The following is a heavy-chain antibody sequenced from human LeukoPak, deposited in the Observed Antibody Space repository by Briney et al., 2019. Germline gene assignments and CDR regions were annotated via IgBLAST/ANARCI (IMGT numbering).Heavy chain of an antibody. D-gene: IGHD6-19*01. CDR2: IRYDGSNK. CDR3: AREAVHHYYYYMDV. J-gene: IGHJ6*03. CDR1: GFTFSSYG. V-gene: IGHV3-30*02. Sequence: GGSLRLSCAASGFTFSSYGMHWVRQAPGKGLEWVAFIRYDGSNKYYADSVKGRFTISRDNSKNTLYLQMNSLRAEDTAVYYCAREAVHHYYYYMDVWGKGTTVTVSS.